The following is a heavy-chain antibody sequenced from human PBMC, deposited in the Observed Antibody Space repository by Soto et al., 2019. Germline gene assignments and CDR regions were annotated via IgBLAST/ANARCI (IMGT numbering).Heavy chain of an antibody. Sequence: EEQLVESGGGLVQPGGSLRLSCAASGFTFSNHVMNWVRKAPGRGLVWVSSINRDSNTFYADSVKGRSTISRDNAKDSLYLQMNSLRAADTAVYYCVNGDYYVGQGTLVTVSS. CDR1: GFTFSNHV. CDR3: VNGDYY. D-gene: IGHD4-17*01. CDR2: INRDSNT. V-gene: IGHV3-48*01. J-gene: IGHJ4*02.